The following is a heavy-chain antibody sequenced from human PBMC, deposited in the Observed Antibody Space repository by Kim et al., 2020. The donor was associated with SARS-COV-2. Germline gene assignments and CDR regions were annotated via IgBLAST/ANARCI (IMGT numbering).Heavy chain of an antibody. Sequence: GGSLRLSCAMSRFTSTNKWMSWVRQAPGKGLEWLPNINKDGSDFHYVDSVKGRFTISRDNAKSSLYLQMDSLRVEDTARYYCVSGPERDTAADNWGQVT. CDR1: RFTSTNKW. V-gene: IGHV3-7*01. J-gene: IGHJ4*01. CDR2: INKDGSDF. CDR3: VSGPERDTAADN. D-gene: IGHD1-1*01.